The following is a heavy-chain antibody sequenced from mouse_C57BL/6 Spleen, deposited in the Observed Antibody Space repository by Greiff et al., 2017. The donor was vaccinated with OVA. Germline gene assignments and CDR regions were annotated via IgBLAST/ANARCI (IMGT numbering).Heavy chain of an antibody. V-gene: IGHV1-76*01. CDR3: ARSGLGGYFDV. CDR2: IYPGSGNT. D-gene: IGHD2-13*01. Sequence: QVQLQQSGAELVRPGASVKLSCKASGYTFTDYYINWVKQRPGQGLEWIARIYPGSGNTYYNEKFKGKATLTAEKSSSTAYMQLSSLTSEDAVVYFCARSGLGGYFDVWGTGTTVTVSS. CDR1: GYTFTDYY. J-gene: IGHJ1*03.